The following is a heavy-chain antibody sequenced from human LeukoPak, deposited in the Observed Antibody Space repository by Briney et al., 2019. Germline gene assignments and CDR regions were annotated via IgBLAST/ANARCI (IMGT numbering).Heavy chain of an antibody. Sequence: ASVKVSCKASGYTFTSYGISWVRQAPGQGLEWMGWISAYNGNTNYAQKLQGRVTMTTDTSTSTAYMELRSLRSDDTAVYYCAKTSVGEGRIIESGYFDKWGQGTLVTVSS. CDR2: ISAYNGNT. V-gene: IGHV1-18*01. CDR1: GYTFTSYG. CDR3: AKTSVGEGRIIESGYFDK. J-gene: IGHJ4*02. D-gene: IGHD2-15*01.